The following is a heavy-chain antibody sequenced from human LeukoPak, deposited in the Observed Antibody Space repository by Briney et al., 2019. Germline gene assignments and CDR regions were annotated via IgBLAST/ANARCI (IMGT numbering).Heavy chain of an antibody. V-gene: IGHV4-34*01. CDR2: INHSGST. Sequence: SETLSLTCAVYGGSSSGYYWSWIRQPPGKGLEWIGEINHSGSTNYNPSLKSRVTISVDTSKNQFSLKLSSVTAADTAVYYCARGRLRGPIDYWGQGTLVTVSS. CDR1: GGSSSGYY. J-gene: IGHJ4*02. CDR3: ARGRLRGPIDY.